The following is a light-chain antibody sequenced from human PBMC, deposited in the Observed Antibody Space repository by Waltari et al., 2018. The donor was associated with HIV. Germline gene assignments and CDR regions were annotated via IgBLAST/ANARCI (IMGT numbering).Light chain of an antibody. CDR3: LQHNSYPWT. CDR1: QGIRTD. V-gene: IGKV1-17*01. Sequence: DIQMTQSPSSLSASVGDRVTITCRTSQGIRTDLGWYQQKPGKAPKRLIHGASTLQSGVPSSFSGSGFGTEFTLTISSLQPEDSATYYCLQHNSYPWTFGQGTKVEIK. J-gene: IGKJ1*01. CDR2: GAS.